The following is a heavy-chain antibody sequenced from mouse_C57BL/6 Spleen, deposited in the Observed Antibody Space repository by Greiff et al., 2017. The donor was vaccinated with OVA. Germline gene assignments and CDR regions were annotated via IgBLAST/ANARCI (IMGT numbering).Heavy chain of an antibody. V-gene: IGHV1-72*01. CDR2: IGPNSGGT. J-gene: IGHJ1*03. CDR1: GYTFTSYW. Sequence: QVQLQQPGAELVKPGASVKLSCKASGYTFTSYWMHWVKQRPGRGLEWIGRIGPNSGGTKYNEKFKSKATMTVDKPSSTAYMQLSSLTSEDSAVYYCASGFAPDWYFDVWGTGTTVTVSS. CDR3: ASGFAPDWYFDV.